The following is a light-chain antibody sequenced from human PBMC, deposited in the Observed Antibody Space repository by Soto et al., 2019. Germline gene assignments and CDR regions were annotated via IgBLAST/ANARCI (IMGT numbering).Light chain of an antibody. J-gene: IGKJ2*01. V-gene: IGKV3-20*01. CDR2: GAS. CDR3: QLYGSSPPGYT. CDR1: QSISSSY. Sequence: EIVLTQSPGTLSLSPGERATLSCRASQSISSSYLAWYQHKPGQAPRLLIYGASNRATGIPDWFSRSGSGTDFTLTISRLEPEDFAVYYCQLYGSSPPGYTFGQVTKLEIK.